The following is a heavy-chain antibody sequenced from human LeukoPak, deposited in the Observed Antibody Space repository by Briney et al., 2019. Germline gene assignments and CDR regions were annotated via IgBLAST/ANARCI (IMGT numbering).Heavy chain of an antibody. CDR1: GGSISSYY. D-gene: IGHD7-27*01. CDR3: ARGQENWGSSYFDY. J-gene: IGHJ4*02. CDR2: IYYSGST. V-gene: IGHV4-59*08. Sequence: PSETLSLTCTVSGGSISSYYWSWIRQPPGKGLEWIGYIYYSGSTNYNPSLKSRVTISVDTSKNQFSLKLSSVTAADTAVYYCARGQENWGSSYFDYWGQGTLVTVSS.